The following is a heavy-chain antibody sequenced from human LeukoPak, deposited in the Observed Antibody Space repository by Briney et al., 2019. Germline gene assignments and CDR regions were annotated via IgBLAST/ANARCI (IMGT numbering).Heavy chain of an antibody. J-gene: IGHJ6*04. Sequence: WVRQAPGKGLEWIGSIYHSGSTYYNPSLKSRVTISVDTSKNQFSLKLSSVTAADTAVYYCAREVRFLEWLSPMDVWGKGTTVTVSS. V-gene: IGHV4-38-2*02. D-gene: IGHD3-3*01. CDR3: AREVRFLEWLSPMDV. CDR2: IYHSGST.